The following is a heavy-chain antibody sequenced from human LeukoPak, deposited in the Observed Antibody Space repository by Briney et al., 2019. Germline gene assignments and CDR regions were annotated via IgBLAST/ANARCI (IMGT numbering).Heavy chain of an antibody. CDR1: GFTVSSNY. CDR2: IYSGGST. V-gene: IGHV3-66*01. CDR3: ARGDYGGNFPFDY. D-gene: IGHD4-23*01. Sequence: GGSLRLSCAASGFTVSSNYMSWVRQAPGKGLEWVSVIYSGGSTYYADSVKGRFTISRDNSKNTLYPQMNSLRAEDTAVYYCARGDYGGNFPFDYWGQGTLVTVSS. J-gene: IGHJ4*02.